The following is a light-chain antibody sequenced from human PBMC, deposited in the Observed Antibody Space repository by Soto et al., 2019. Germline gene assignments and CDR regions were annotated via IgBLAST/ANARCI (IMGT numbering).Light chain of an antibody. Sequence: DIHIPPYTSTLSASVGGRVNNTCLASQNINTWMAWYQQKPGKAPKLLIYDASTLESGVPSRFSGSRSGTEFTLTISSLQPDDFATYYCQQYNSYSWTFGQGTKVDI. V-gene: IGKV1-5*01. CDR1: QNINTW. CDR2: DAS. CDR3: QQYNSYSWT. J-gene: IGKJ1*01.